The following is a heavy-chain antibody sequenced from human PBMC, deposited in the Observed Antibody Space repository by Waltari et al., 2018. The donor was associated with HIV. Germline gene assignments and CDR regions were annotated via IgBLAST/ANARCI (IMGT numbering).Heavy chain of an antibody. J-gene: IGHJ3*01. CDR1: GASLSSYS. Sequence: QVRLQQWGAGQLKPSETLSLTCAVYGASLSSYSWSLLRQSPGKGLEWSGEINPGGSTNYNPSLKSPVTISQDTSKNQFSLKVTSVSAADTAVYYCARFCRGNRWICEAFDVWGQGTTVIVSS. V-gene: IGHV4-34*01. CDR2: INPGGST. CDR3: ARFCRGNRWICEAFDV. D-gene: IGHD5-12*01.